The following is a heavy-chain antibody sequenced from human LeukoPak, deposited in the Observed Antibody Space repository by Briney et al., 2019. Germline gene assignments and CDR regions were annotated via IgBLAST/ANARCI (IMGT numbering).Heavy chain of an antibody. CDR1: GGSISIYY. D-gene: IGHD4-17*01. V-gene: IGHV4-59*01. CDR3: ARVYGDYDHAFDI. Sequence: SETLSLTCTVSGGSISIYYWSWIRQPPGKGLEWIGYIYYSGSTNYNPSLKSRVTISVDTSKNQFSLKLSSVTAADTAVYYCARVYGDYDHAFDIWGQGTMVTVSS. J-gene: IGHJ3*02. CDR2: IYYSGST.